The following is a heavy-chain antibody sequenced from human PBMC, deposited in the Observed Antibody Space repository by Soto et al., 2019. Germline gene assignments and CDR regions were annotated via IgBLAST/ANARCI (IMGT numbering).Heavy chain of an antibody. CDR1: GYSFTDYH. CDR2: INPKSGGT. V-gene: IGHV1-2*06. D-gene: IGHD3-22*01. Sequence: GASVKVSCKASGYSFTDYHIHWVRQAPGQGLEWLGRINPKSGGTSTAQKFQGRVTMTRDTSISTAYMELSRLRSDDTAVYYCARDSSGHPYLNYFDYWGQGTLVTVSS. CDR3: ARDSSGHPYLNYFDY. J-gene: IGHJ4*02.